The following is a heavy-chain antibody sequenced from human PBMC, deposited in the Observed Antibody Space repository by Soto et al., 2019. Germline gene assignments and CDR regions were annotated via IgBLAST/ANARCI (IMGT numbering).Heavy chain of an antibody. CDR1: GFTFDDYA. CDR3: ARCSSTSCYIMASFDY. J-gene: IGHJ4*02. V-gene: IGHV3-20*04. CDR2: INWNGRST. Sequence: AGGSLRLSCAAYGFTFDDYAMSWVRQAPGKGLEWVAGINWNGRSTTYADSLKGRFTISRDNAKNSLHLQINSLRAEDTALYFCARCSSTSCYIMASFDYWGQGTLVTVSS. D-gene: IGHD2-2*02.